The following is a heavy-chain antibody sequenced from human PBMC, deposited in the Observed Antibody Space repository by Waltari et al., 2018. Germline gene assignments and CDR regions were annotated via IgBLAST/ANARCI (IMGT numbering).Heavy chain of an antibody. Sequence: QLQLQESGPGLVKSSETLSLICSVSGGSISTNNFYWGWIRQTPGKGLEWIGSVHYTGNPYYNPPLKHRVTRSVDSSKNEFSMRLRSVTASDTAVYYCARLFNHYIDVWGRGTAVTVSS. CDR1: GGSISTNNFY. J-gene: IGHJ6*03. CDR3: ARLFNHYIDV. V-gene: IGHV4-39*01. CDR2: VHYTGNP.